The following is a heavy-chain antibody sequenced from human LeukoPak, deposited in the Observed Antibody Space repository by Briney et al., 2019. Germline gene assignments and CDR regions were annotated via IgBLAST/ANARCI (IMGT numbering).Heavy chain of an antibody. CDR3: AGLWFGELLHYFDY. J-gene: IGHJ4*02. Sequence: GGSLRLSCAASGFTFSSYSMNWVRQAPGKGLEWVSSISSSSSYIYYADSVKGQFTISRDNAKNSLYLQMNSLRAEDTAVYYCAGLWFGELLHYFDYWGQGTLVTVSS. D-gene: IGHD3-10*01. V-gene: IGHV3-21*01. CDR1: GFTFSSYS. CDR2: ISSSSSYI.